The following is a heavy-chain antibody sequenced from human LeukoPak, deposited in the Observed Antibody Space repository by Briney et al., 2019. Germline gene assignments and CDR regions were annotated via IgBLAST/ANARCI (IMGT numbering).Heavy chain of an antibody. J-gene: IGHJ3*02. Sequence: ASVKVSCKASGYTFTGYYMHWVRQAPGQGLEWMGWINPNSGGTNYAQKFQGRVTMTRDTSISTAYMELSRLRSDDTAVYYCARVTYYDFWSGWSGAFDIWGQGTMVTVSS. D-gene: IGHD3-3*01. CDR3: ARVTYYDFWSGWSGAFDI. CDR2: INPNSGGT. V-gene: IGHV1-2*02. CDR1: GYTFTGYY.